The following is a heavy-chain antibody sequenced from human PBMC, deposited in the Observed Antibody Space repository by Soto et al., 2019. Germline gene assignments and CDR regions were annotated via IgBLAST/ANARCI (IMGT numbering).Heavy chain of an antibody. J-gene: IGHJ6*02. V-gene: IGHV3-30-3*01. Sequence: QVQLVESGGGVVQPGGSRRPSGAALEFTFSSYAMPGVGQAPARGLGWVAVISYDGSNKYYADSVKGRFTISRDNSKNTLYLQMNSLRAEDTAVYYCAREEGSGYYYYYGMDVWGQGTTVTVSS. CDR1: EFTFSSYA. D-gene: IGHD2-15*01. CDR3: AREEGSGYYYYYGMDV. CDR2: ISYDGSNK.